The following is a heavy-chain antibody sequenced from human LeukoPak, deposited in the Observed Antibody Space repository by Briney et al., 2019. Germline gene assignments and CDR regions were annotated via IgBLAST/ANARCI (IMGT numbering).Heavy chain of an antibody. Sequence: SETLSLTCAVYIDSFSNYHWNWIRQPPAKGMEWIGEVNESGGTNISPSLRSRVILSVDTSKNQFSLKLISVTVADTARYYCARGQGATVPQVGKNWFDPWGQGTRVTVSS. CDR1: IDSFSNYH. CDR3: ARGQGATVPQVGKNWFDP. J-gene: IGHJ5*02. V-gene: IGHV4-34*01. CDR2: VNESGGT. D-gene: IGHD1-26*01.